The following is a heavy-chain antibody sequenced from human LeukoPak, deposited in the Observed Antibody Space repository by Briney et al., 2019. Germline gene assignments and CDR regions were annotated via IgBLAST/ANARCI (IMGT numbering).Heavy chain of an antibody. V-gene: IGHV4-59*12. CDR1: GGSISSYY. J-gene: IGHJ6*02. CDR2: IHYSGST. D-gene: IGHD3-3*01. CDR3: ARDRAPYDFWSGYYRDYYYYGMDV. Sequence: SETLSLTCTVSGGSISSYYWSWIRQPPGKGLEWIGYIHYSGSTNYNPSLKSRVTISVDTSKNQFSLKLSSVTAADTAVYYCARDRAPYDFWSGYYRDYYYYGMDVWGQGTTVTVSS.